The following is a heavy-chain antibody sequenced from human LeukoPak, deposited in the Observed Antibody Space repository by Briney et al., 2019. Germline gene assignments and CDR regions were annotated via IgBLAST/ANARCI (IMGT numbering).Heavy chain of an antibody. J-gene: IGHJ4*02. CDR1: GFTFITNR. V-gene: IGHV3-21*01. CDR2: ISSSSSYI. CDR3: ARDKSYIAVAGYDY. D-gene: IGHD6-19*01. Sequence: GGSLRLSCEAPGFTFITNRINWVRQAPGKGLDWVSSISSSSSYIYYADSVKGRFTISRDNAKNSLYLQMNSLRAEDTAVYYCARDKSYIAVAGYDYWGQGTLVTVSS.